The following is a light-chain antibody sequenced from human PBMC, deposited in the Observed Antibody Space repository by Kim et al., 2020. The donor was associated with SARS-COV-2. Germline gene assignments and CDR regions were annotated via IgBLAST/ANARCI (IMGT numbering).Light chain of an antibody. CDR2: DAS. V-gene: IGKV1-33*01. J-gene: IGKJ3*01. CDR1: QDISNY. CDR3: QQYDNLPGFT. Sequence: SVGDRVTITCQASQDISNYLNWYQQKPGKAPKLLIYDASNLETGVPSRFSGSGSGTDFTFTISALQPEDIATYYCQQYDNLPGFTFGPGTKVDIK.